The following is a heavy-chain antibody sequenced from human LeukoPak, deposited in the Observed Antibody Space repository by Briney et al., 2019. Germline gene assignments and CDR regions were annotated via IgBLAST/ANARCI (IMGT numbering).Heavy chain of an antibody. CDR2: ISYDGSNK. CDR1: GFTFSSYG. J-gene: IGHJ4*02. D-gene: IGHD3-3*02. V-gene: IGHV3-30*18. Sequence: GGSLRLSCAASGFTFSSYGMHWVRQAPGKGLEWVAVISYDGSNKYYADSVKGRFTISRDNSKNTLYLQMNSLRAEDTAVYYCAKDREVSRGLGPNDYWGQGTLVTVSS. CDR3: AKDREVSRGLGPNDY.